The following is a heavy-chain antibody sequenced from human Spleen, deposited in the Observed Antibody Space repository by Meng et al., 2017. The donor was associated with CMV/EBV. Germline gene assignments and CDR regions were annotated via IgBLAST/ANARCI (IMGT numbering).Heavy chain of an antibody. Sequence: QVQLHGSGPGLVKPSGTLSLTCPVSGGSISSYYWSWIRQPAGKGLEWIGRIYTSGSTNYNPSLKSRVTMSVDTSKNQXSLKLSSVSAAXTXXYYCXRVAGSGRPLPWFDPWGQGTLVTVSS. CDR2: IYTSGST. D-gene: IGHD3-10*01. V-gene: IGHV4-4*07. J-gene: IGHJ5*02. CDR1: GGSISSYY. CDR3: XRVAGSGRPLPWFDP.